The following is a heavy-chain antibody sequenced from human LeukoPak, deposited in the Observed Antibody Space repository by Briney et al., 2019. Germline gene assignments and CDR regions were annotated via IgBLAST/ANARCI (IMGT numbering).Heavy chain of an antibody. CDR3: AREKVRQSGMDV. CDR1: GYTFTSYA. D-gene: IGHD2-2*01. V-gene: IGHV1-2*06. Sequence: ASVKVSCKASGYTFTSYAMHWVRQAPGQGLEWMGRINPNSGGTNYAQKFQGRVTMTRDTSINTAYMELSRLTSDDTAVYYCAREKVRQSGMDVWGQGTTVTVSS. J-gene: IGHJ6*02. CDR2: INPNSGGT.